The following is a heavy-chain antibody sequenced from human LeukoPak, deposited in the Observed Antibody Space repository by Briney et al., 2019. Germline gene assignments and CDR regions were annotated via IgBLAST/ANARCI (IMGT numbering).Heavy chain of an antibody. Sequence: SETLSLTCTVSGYSISSGYYWGWIRQPPGKGLEWIGTIYHSGSTYYSPSLKSQVTISVDTSKNQFSLKLSSVTAADTAVYYCARPTVVTTINRFDSWGQGTLVTVSS. CDR3: ARPTVVTTINRFDS. CDR1: GYSISSGYY. V-gene: IGHV4-38-2*02. D-gene: IGHD2-21*02. J-gene: IGHJ4*02. CDR2: IYHSGST.